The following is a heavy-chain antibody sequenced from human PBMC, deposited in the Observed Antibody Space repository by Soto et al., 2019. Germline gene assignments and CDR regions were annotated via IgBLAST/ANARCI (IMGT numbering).Heavy chain of an antibody. D-gene: IGHD1-26*01. CDR3: ASLYSGSYEHAFDI. Sequence: GESLKISWKGSANSFTNYWIRSPRPMPGKGLEWMGLIYPGDSDTRYSPSFQGQVTISADKSITTAYLQWSSLKASDTAMYYCASLYSGSYEHAFDIWGQGTMVTVSS. CDR1: ANSFTNYW. V-gene: IGHV5-51*01. J-gene: IGHJ3*02. CDR2: IYPGDSDT.